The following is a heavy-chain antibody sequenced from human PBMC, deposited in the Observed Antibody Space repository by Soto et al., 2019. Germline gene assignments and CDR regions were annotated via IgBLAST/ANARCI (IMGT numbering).Heavy chain of an antibody. J-gene: IGHJ5*02. CDR2: VYGTGST. CDR1: GGSISSGGYS. D-gene: IGHD6-19*01. V-gene: IGHV4-61*08. CDR3: ARQYTTGWVQWLDP. Sequence: SETLSLTCAVSGGSISSGGYSWNWIRQSPGKGLEWIGYVYGTGSTNYSPSLKSRVTISLDTSKNQFSLKLRYVTTADTAVYYCARQYTTGWVQWLDPWGQGIQVTVSS.